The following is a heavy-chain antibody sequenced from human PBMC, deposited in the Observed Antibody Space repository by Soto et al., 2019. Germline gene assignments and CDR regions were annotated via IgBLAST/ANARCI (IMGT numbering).Heavy chain of an antibody. CDR3: AKVAGSGSKIDY. CDR1: GFTFNSYS. V-gene: IGHV3-21*01. J-gene: IGHJ4*02. Sequence: GGSLRLSCAVSGFTFNSYSMNWVRQAPGKGLEWVSSISSFSNYMYYTDSVKGRFTISRDNARNSLYLQMNSLRAEDTAVYYCAKVAGSGSKIDYWGQGTLVTVSS. D-gene: IGHD3-10*01. CDR2: ISSFSNYM.